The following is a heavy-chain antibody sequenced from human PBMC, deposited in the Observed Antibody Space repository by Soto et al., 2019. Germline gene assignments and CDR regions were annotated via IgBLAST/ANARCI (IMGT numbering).Heavy chain of an antibody. D-gene: IGHD5-12*01. CDR1: GGSISSSSYY. Sequence: SETLSLTCTVSGGSISSSSYYWGWIRQPPGKGLEWIGSIYYSGSTYYNPSLKSRVTISVDTSKNQFSLKLSSVTAADTAVYYCARQWGPERWLRLNWFDPWGQGTLVTVSS. V-gene: IGHV4-39*01. CDR2: IYYSGST. J-gene: IGHJ5*02. CDR3: ARQWGPERWLRLNWFDP.